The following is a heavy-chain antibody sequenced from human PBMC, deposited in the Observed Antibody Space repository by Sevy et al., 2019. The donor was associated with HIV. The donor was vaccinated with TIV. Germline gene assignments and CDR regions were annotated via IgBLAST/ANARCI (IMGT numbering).Heavy chain of an antibody. Sequence: GGSLRLSCAASGFTFNMYWMTWVRQAPGKGLEWVANIKEDGSERNYLDSVKGRFTISRDNAKESLYLQINSLRAEDTAVYYCARHCSGGSCYSLLPHYYYGMDVWDQGTTVTVSS. CDR2: IKEDGSER. CDR3: ARHCSGGSCYSLLPHYYYGMDV. V-gene: IGHV3-7*01. D-gene: IGHD2-15*01. J-gene: IGHJ6*02. CDR1: GFTFNMYW.